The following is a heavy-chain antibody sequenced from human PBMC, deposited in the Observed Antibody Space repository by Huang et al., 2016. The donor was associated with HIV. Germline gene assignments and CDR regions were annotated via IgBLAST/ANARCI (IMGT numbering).Heavy chain of an antibody. CDR2: ITHSGST. D-gene: IGHD3-10*01. CDR1: GGSFSGYY. J-gene: IGHJ4*02. CDR3: ARAPHYGSGSYYY. Sequence: QVQLHQRGAGLLKPSETLSLTCAVYGGSFSGYYWSWIRQPPGKGLEGIGEITHSGSTNYNPSLKSRVTISEETSKNQFSLKLSSVTAADTAVYYCARAPHYGSGSYYYWGQGTLVTVSS. V-gene: IGHV4-34*01.